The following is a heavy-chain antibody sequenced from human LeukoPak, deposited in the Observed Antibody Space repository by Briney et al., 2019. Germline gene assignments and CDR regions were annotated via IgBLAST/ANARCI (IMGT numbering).Heavy chain of an antibody. D-gene: IGHD5-18*01. CDR2: SSAYNGNT. CDR1: GYSFTSFG. V-gene: IGHV1-18*01. CDR3: VRDLGVDTSMIFFDF. Sequence: ASVKVSCKASGYSFTSFGISWVRQAPGQGLEWMGWSSAYNGNTNYVQKSQGRVTMTTDTSTSTAYMELRSLRSDDTAVFYCVRDLGVDTSMIFFDFWGQGTLVTVSS. J-gene: IGHJ4*02.